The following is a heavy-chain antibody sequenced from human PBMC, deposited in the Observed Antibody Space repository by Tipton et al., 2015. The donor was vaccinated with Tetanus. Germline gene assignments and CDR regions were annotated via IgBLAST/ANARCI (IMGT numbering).Heavy chain of an antibody. CDR1: GGSITPYY. J-gene: IGHJ6*02. V-gene: IGHV4-59*08. Sequence: TLSLTCTVPGGSITPYYWSWIRQSSGKGLEWIGYIYHSGSTNYNPSLKSRVTISVDTSKNQFSLNLNSVTAADTAVYYCARHKDYYFYVMDVWGQGTTVTVSS. CDR3: ARHKDYYFYVMDV. CDR2: IYHSGST.